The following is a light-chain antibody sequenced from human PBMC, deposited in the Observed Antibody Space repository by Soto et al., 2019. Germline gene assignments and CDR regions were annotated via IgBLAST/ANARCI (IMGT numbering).Light chain of an antibody. V-gene: IGLV2-14*01. CDR3: SSYTTSGKV. Sequence: QSALTQPASVSGSPGQSITISCTGTSSDVGPYNYVSWYQQHPGKAPQLIIYEVGNRPSGVSSRFSGSKSGNTASLTISGLQAEDEADYYCSSYTTSGKVFGTGTKLTVL. CDR1: SSDVGPYNY. J-gene: IGLJ1*01. CDR2: EVG.